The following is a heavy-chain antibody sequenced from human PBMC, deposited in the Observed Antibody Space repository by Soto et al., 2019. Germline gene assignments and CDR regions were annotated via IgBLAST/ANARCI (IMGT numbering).Heavy chain of an antibody. V-gene: IGHV4-59*12. CDR2: IYYSGNT. CDR1: GGSISSYR. J-gene: IGHJ4*02. Sequence: SETLSLTCTVSGGSISSYRWSWIRQPPGEGLEWIGSIYYSGNTNYNPSLKSRVTISADTSKNEFSLRLRSVTTADTAVYYCARLTYYYDSSGYYYFDYWGQGTLVTVSS. CDR3: ARLTYYYDSSGYYYFDY. D-gene: IGHD3-22*01.